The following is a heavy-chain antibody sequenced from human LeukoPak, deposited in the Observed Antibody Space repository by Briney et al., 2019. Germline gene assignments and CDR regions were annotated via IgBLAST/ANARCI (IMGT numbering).Heavy chain of an antibody. Sequence: SETLSLTCSVSGGSISSSSYSWSWIRQPPGKGLEWIGYIYYSGSTNYNPSLKSRVTISVDTSKNQFSLKLSSVTAADTAVYYCARVRYYYDSSGYYFGQQPYYFDYWGQGTLVTVSS. D-gene: IGHD3-22*01. V-gene: IGHV4-61*01. CDR3: ARVRYYYDSSGYYFGQQPYYFDY. J-gene: IGHJ4*02. CDR1: GGSISSSSYS. CDR2: IYYSGST.